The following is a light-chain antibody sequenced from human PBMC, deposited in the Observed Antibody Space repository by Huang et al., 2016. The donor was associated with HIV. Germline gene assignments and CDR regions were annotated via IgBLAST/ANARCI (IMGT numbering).Light chain of an antibody. Sequence: EIVMTQSPGTLSVAPGERATLPCRASQNINTNLAWFQQKPGQAPRLLIYAASTRTADFPARFSGSGSRTDFTLTISSLQSEDIAVYYCQQYNDWPRSFGQGTKVEIK. V-gene: IGKV3-15*01. CDR3: QQYNDWPRS. J-gene: IGKJ1*01. CDR2: AAS. CDR1: QNINTN.